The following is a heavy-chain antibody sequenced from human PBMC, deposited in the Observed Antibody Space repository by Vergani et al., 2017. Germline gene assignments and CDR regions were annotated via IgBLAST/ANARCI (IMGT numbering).Heavy chain of an antibody. CDR2: INPKNGLT. V-gene: IGHV1-2*02. J-gene: IGHJ4*02. D-gene: IGHD3-16*01. CDR3: TXFPTETSEYYDSTGYYHRFFEK. CDR1: GYTFTGYY. Sequence: QVQLVQSGAEVKRPGASVKVSCKASGYTFTGYYLHWVRLAPGQGLEWMGWINPKNGLTKYAQRFQGRVSLTRDTSITTAFMELSSLRSDDTAMYYCTXFPTETSEYYDSTGYYHRFFEKWGQGTLVTVSS.